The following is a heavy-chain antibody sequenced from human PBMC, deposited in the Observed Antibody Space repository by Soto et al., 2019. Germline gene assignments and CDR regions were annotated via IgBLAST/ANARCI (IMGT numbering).Heavy chain of an antibody. V-gene: IGHV3-23*01. CDR1: GFTFSDYA. CDR2: ITSSGYTT. J-gene: IGHJ6*02. CDR3: AKDYGFCSGGRCSTPYGMDV. D-gene: IGHD2-15*01. Sequence: GGSLRLSCAASGFTFSDYAMNWVRQVPGKRLEWVSAITSSGYTTFYAESVKGRFTISRDNSKNTLYLQMNSLRAEDTALYYCAKDYGFCSGGRCSTPYGMDVWGQGTTVTVSS.